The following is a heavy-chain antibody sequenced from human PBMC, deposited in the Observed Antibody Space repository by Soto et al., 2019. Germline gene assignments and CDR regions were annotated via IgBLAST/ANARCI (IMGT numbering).Heavy chain of an antibody. Sequence: GGSLRLSCAASGFTFISYGMHWVRQAPGKGLEWVAVISYDGSNKYYADSVKGRFTISRDNSKNTLYLQMNSLRAEDTAVYYCAKAGYNYYFDYWGQGTLVTVSS. V-gene: IGHV3-30*18. CDR1: GFTFISYG. CDR2: ISYDGSNK. CDR3: AKAGYNYYFDY. J-gene: IGHJ4*02. D-gene: IGHD1-1*01.